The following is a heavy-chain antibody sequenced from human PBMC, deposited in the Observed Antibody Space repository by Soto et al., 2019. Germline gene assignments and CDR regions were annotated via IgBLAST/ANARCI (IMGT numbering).Heavy chain of an antibody. V-gene: IGHV4-61*01. CDR1: GGSVSSGSYY. CDR2: IYYSGST. Sequence: SETLSLTCTVSGGSVSSGSYYWSWIRQPPGKGLEWIGYIYYSGSTNYNPSLKSRVTISVDTSKNQFSLKLSSVTAADTAVYYCARIVLMVYAPGVGWFDPWGQGTLVTVSS. D-gene: IGHD2-8*01. J-gene: IGHJ5*02. CDR3: ARIVLMVYAPGVGWFDP.